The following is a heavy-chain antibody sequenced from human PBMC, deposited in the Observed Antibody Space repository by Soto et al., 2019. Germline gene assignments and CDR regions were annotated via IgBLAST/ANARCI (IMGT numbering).Heavy chain of an antibody. Sequence: GGSLRLSCAASGFTFSSYAMHWVRQAPGKGLEWVAVISYDGSNKYYADSVKGRFTISGDNSKNTLYLQMNSLRAEDTAVYYCASSRGPGIYWGQGTLVTVSS. CDR3: ASSRGPGIY. J-gene: IGHJ4*02. CDR2: ISYDGSNK. D-gene: IGHD3-10*01. CDR1: GFTFSSYA. V-gene: IGHV3-30-3*01.